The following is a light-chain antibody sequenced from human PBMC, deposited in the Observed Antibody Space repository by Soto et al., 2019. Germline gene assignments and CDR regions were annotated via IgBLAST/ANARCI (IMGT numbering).Light chain of an antibody. Sequence: VLTQSPATPSLSPGERATLSCWASQSVSSYLAWYQQKPGQAPRLLIYDACNRATGIPARFSGSGSGTDFTLTISSLEPEDFAVYYGQQRSNWPITFCQGTRLEIK. CDR1: QSVSSY. CDR2: DAC. V-gene: IGKV3-11*01. J-gene: IGKJ5*01. CDR3: QQRSNWPIT.